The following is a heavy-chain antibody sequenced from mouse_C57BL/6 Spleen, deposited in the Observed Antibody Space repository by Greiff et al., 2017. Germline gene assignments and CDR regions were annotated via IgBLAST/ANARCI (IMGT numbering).Heavy chain of an antibody. J-gene: IGHJ4*01. CDR1: GFTFSDYY. D-gene: IGHD1-1*01. Sequence: EVKLQESGGGLVQPGGSLKLSCAASGFTFSDYYMYWVRQTPEKRLEWVAYISNGGGSTYYPDTVKGRFTISRDNAKNTLYLQMSRLKSEDTAMYYCARHGGTTVVAYYAMDYWGQGTSVTVSS. V-gene: IGHV5-12*01. CDR3: ARHGGTTVVAYYAMDY. CDR2: ISNGGGST.